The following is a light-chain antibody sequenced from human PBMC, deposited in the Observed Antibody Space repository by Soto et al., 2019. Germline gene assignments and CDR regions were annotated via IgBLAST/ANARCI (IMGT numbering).Light chain of an antibody. J-gene: IGLJ1*01. V-gene: IGLV2-14*01. CDR2: EVS. Sequence: QSALTQPASVSGSPGQSITISCTGTSSDVGGYNYVSWYQQHPGKAPKLMIYEVSNRPSGVSNRFSGSKSGNTASLTISGLQAEDEADYYCSSFTSSGAQVFGTGTKLTVL. CDR1: SSDVGGYNY. CDR3: SSFTSSGAQV.